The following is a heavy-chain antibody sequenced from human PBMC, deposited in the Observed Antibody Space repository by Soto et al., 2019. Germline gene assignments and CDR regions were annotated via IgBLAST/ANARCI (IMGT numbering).Heavy chain of an antibody. D-gene: IGHD4-17*01. CDR2: IIPIFGTA. J-gene: IGHJ6*02. CDR1: GGTFSSYA. Sequence: GASVKVSCKASGGTFSSYAISWVRQAPGQGLEWMGGIIPIFGTANYAQKFQGRVTITADESTSTAYMELSSLRSEDTAVYYCASDLTVTTGYYYYYGMDVWGQGTTVTVS. V-gene: IGHV1-69*13. CDR3: ASDLTVTTGYYYYYGMDV.